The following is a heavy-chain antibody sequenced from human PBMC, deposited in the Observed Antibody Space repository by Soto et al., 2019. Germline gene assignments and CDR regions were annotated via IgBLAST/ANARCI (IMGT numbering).Heavy chain of an antibody. CDR1: GYTYISYS. Sequence: QVQVVQSGAEEKKPGASVKVSCKASGYTYISYSMHWVRQAPGQRLEWMGWINVGNGNTKYSQNFKGRVTINQDTSASTAYMELSSLTSEDTAVYYCAREKWDSGSRWLDPWGQGTLVTVSS. D-gene: IGHD6-19*01. CDR3: AREKWDSGSRWLDP. CDR2: INVGNGNT. V-gene: IGHV1-3*05. J-gene: IGHJ5*02.